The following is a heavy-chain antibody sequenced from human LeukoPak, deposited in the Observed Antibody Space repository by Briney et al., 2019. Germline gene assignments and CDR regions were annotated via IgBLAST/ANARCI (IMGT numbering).Heavy chain of an antibody. CDR2: IYGGVST. D-gene: IGHD6-13*01. Sequence: PGGSLRLSCAVSGFTVSSNYMSWVRQAPGKGLEWVSVIYGGVSTSYADSVKGRFTISRDNSKNTLYLQMNSLRAEDTAVYYCARSDGIAAAGPLDYWGQGTLVTVSS. V-gene: IGHV3-53*01. CDR1: GFTVSSNY. J-gene: IGHJ4*02. CDR3: ARSDGIAAAGPLDY.